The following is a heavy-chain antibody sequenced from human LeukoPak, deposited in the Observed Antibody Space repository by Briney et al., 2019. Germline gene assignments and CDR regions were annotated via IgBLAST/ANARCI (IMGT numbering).Heavy chain of an antibody. CDR3: AREAAEPRYYYGMDV. CDR1: GYTFTSYY. D-gene: IGHD1-14*01. CDR2: INPSGRST. J-gene: IGHJ6*02. Sequence: ASVKVSCKASGYTFTSYYMHWVRQAPGQGLEWMGIINPSGRSTSYAQKFQGRVTMTRDTSTSKVYMELSSLRSEDTAVYYCAREAAEPRYYYGMDVWGQGTTVTVSS. V-gene: IGHV1-46*01.